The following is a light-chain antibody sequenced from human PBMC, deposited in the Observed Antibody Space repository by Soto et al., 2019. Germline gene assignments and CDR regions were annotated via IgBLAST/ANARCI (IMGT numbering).Light chain of an antibody. CDR2: DVS. CDR1: SSDIGGYNY. CDR3: SSYTSSSTPYV. V-gene: IGLV2-14*01. J-gene: IGLJ1*01. Sequence: QSALTQPASVSGSPGQSITISCTGTSSDIGGYNYVSWYQQQPGKAPKLMNYDVSNRPSGVSNNFSGSKSGNTASLTIFGLQAEDEADYYCSSYTSSSTPYVFGTGTKVTVL.